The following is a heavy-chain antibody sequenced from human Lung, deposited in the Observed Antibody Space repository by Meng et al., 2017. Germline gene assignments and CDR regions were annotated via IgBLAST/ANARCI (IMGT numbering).Heavy chain of an antibody. CDR2: IYNSGST. CDR3: ARGQKGYFDL. CDR1: GGSISSSNYY. V-gene: IGHV4-30-4*01. J-gene: IGHJ2*01. Sequence: QVQLQEAGPGVVNPSRTLSLTCTVSGGSISSSNYYWSWTRQPPGKGLEWSGHIYNSGSTYYNPSLKSRITISVDTSKNQFSLKLSSVTAADTAVYYCARGQKGYFDLWGRGTLVTVSS.